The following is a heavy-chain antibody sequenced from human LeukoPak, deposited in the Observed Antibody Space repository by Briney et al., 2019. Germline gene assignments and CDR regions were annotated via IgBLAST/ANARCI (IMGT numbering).Heavy chain of an antibody. CDR1: GYIFFGHY. J-gene: IGHJ4*02. V-gene: IGHV1-2*02. Sequence: GASVKVSCKASGYIFFGHYMHWVRQAPGQGLEWMGWINPNNGGTNYAQKFQGRVTMTRDTSISTAYMELSGLTSDDTAVYYCARGPHWDPHFDYWGQGTLVTVSS. CDR3: ARGPHWDPHFDY. D-gene: IGHD7-27*01. CDR2: INPNNGGT.